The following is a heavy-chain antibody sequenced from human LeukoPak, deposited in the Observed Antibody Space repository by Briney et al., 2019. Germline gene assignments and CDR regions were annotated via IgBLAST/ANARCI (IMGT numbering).Heavy chain of an antibody. V-gene: IGHV4-39*02. CDR1: GGSISSSSYY. D-gene: IGHD2-2*01. CDR2: IYYSGST. J-gene: IGHJ4*02. CDR3: AGEYCSSTSCYEIDY. Sequence: SETLSLTCTVSGGSISSSSYYWGWSRQPPGKGLEWIGSIYYSGSTYYNPSLKSRVTISVDMSKNQFSLKLTSVTAADTAVYYCAGEYCSSTSCYEIDYWGQGTLVTVSS.